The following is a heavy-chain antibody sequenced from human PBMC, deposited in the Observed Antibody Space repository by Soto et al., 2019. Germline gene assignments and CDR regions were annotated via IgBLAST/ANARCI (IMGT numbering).Heavy chain of an antibody. CDR1: GYTFTGYY. CDR2: INPNSGGT. D-gene: IGHD3-22*01. V-gene: IGHV1-2*02. CDR3: ARFTYDSSGYEFDD. Sequence: SVKVSCKASGYTFTGYYMHWVRQAPGQGLEWMGWINPNSGGTNYAQKFQGRVTMTRDTSISTAYMELSRLRSDDTAVYYCARFTYDSSGYEFDDWAQGTRVTVSS. J-gene: IGHJ4*02.